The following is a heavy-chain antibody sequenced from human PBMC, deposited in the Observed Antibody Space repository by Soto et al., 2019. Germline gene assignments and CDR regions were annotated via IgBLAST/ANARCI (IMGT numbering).Heavy chain of an antibody. D-gene: IGHD3-22*01. CDR2: INHSGST. CDR1: GGSFSGYY. V-gene: IGHV4-34*01. CDR3: ARGCSLGGDSSGYYSPFDY. J-gene: IGHJ4*02. Sequence: SETLSLTCAVYGGSFSGYYWSWIRQPPGKGLEWIGEINHSGSTNYNPSLKSRVTISVDTSKNQFSLKLSSVTAADTAVYYCARGCSLGGDSSGYYSPFDYGGQGTLVNVSS.